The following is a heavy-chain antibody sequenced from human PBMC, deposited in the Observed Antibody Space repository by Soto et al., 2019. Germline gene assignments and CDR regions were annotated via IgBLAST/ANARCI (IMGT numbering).Heavy chain of an antibody. V-gene: IGHV1-3*01. Sequence: ASVTVSCKASGYTFTSYARQWVRQAPGQRLEWMGWINAGNGNTKYSQKFQGRVTITRDTSASTAYMELSSLRSEDTATYHCARLRGLGEISPYFDYWGQGTLVTVSS. CDR3: ARLRGLGEISPYFDY. D-gene: IGHD3-10*01. CDR2: INAGNGNT. J-gene: IGHJ4*02. CDR1: GYTFTSYA.